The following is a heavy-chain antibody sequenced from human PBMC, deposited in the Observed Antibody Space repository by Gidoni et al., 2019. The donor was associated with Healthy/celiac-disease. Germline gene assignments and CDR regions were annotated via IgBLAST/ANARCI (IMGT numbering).Heavy chain of an antibody. D-gene: IGHD5-18*01. V-gene: IGHV4-34*01. J-gene: IGHJ6*02. CDR2: INHSGST. Sequence: QVQLQQWGAGLLKPSETLSLTCAVYGGSFSGYYWSWIRQPPGKGLEWIGEINHSGSTNYNPSLKSRVTISVDTSKNQFSLKLSSVTAADTAVYYCARMNVDTAMAPYYYGMDVWGQGTTVTVSS. CDR1: GGSFSGYY. CDR3: ARMNVDTAMAPYYYGMDV.